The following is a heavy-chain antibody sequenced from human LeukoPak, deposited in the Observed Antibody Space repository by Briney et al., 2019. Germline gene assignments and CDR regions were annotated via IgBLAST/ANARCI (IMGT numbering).Heavy chain of an antibody. CDR3: ASMDSSSWYWFDP. Sequence: SETLSLTCTVSGGSISSYYWSWIRQPPGKGLEWIGYIYYSGSTNYNPSLKSRVTISVDTSKNQFSLKLNSVTAADTAVYYCASMDSSSWYWFDPWGQGTLVTVSS. V-gene: IGHV4-59*01. J-gene: IGHJ5*02. D-gene: IGHD6-13*01. CDR1: GGSISSYY. CDR2: IYYSGST.